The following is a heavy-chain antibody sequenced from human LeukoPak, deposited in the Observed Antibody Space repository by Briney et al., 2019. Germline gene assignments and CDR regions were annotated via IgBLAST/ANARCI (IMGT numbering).Heavy chain of an antibody. CDR2: LYYTGTT. J-gene: IGHJ6*03. CDR3: ARDRFDDSSGYYYHYFYYMDV. CDR1: GVSISSTSYY. Sequence: SETLSLTCTVSGVSISSTSYYWGWIRQPPGKRLEWIGSLYYTGTTYCNPSLKSRVTISVDTSKNQFSLKLSSVTAADTAVYYCARDRFDDSSGYYYHYFYYMDVWGKGTTVTVSS. D-gene: IGHD3-22*01. V-gene: IGHV4-39*07.